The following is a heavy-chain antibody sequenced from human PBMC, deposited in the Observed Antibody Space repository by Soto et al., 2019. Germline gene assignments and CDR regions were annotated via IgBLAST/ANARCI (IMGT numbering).Heavy chain of an antibody. V-gene: IGHV3-23*01. J-gene: IGHJ5*02. CDR1: GFTFGTYA. D-gene: IGHD5-18*01. CDR2: ISGSGGST. CDR3: AKDRSVDTRDWFDP. Sequence: PWGSLRLSCAASGFTFGTYAMNWVRQAPGKGLEWVSGISGSGGSTYYADSVKGRFTISRDNSKNTLYLQMNSLRADDTAVYYCAKDRSVDTRDWFDPWGQGTLVTVSS.